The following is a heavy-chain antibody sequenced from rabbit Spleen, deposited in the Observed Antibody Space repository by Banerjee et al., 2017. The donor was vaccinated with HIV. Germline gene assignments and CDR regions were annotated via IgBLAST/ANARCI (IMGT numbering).Heavy chain of an antibody. V-gene: IGHV1S40*01. Sequence: QSLAVSVVGLGQPGVCLALTCKASGFVGRGCEYICWVSHCPGKGLEWISCIAGSSSGFTYPETWAKGRFTISKTSSTPVSLQLSSLTAADTATYFCARVTVSTFSSYGMNFWGPGTLVTVS. D-gene: IGHD4-1*01. CDR2: IAGSSSGFT. CDR3: ARVTVSTFSSYGMNF. J-gene: IGHJ6*01. CDR1: GFVGRGCEY.